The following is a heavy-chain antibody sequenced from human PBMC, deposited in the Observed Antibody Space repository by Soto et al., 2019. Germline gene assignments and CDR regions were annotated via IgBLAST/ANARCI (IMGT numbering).Heavy chain of an antibody. CDR1: GGSISSSNW. CDR2: IYHSGST. V-gene: IGHV4-4*02. Sequence: QVQLQESGPGLVKPSGTLSLTCAVSGGSISSSNWWSWVRQPPGKGLEWIGEIYHSGSTNYNPSLKSRVTISVDKSKNQFSLKLSSVTAADTAVYYCARDSGANVSDYYYYGMDVWGQGTTVTVSS. CDR3: ARDSGANVSDYYYYGMDV. J-gene: IGHJ6*02. D-gene: IGHD3-10*01.